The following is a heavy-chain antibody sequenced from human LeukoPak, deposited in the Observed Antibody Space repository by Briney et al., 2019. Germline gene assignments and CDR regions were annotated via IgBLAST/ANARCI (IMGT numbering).Heavy chain of an antibody. V-gene: IGHV1-69*13. CDR1: GGTFSNNA. Sequence: GASVKVSCKASGGTFSNNAISWVRQAPGQGLEWMGGIIPIFGTADYPQKFQDRVTITADESTSTVYMELSSLRSEDTAVYYCATSGYRNSFGGNYYYYMDVWDNGTTVTVSS. CDR3: ATSGYRNSFGGNYYYYMDV. CDR2: IIPIFGTA. J-gene: IGHJ6*03. D-gene: IGHD4-11*01.